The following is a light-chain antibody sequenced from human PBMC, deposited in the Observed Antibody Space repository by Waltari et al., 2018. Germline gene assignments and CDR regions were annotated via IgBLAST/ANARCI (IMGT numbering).Light chain of an antibody. CDR3: QCYDSSLGGSV. J-gene: IGLJ3*02. CDR1: SSNIGAGYA. V-gene: IGLV1-40*01. Sequence: QSVLTQPPSVSGAPGQRVTISCTGSSSNIGAGYAVHWYQQLPVTAPKLLIYGNTNRPSAAPDRFSGSKSGTSASLAITGRRAEDEADYYCQCYDSSLGGSVFGGGTKLTIL. CDR2: GNT.